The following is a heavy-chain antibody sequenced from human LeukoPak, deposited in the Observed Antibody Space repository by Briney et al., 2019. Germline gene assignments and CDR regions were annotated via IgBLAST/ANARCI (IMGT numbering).Heavy chain of an antibody. CDR3: ARPKTGTTEYFDY. V-gene: IGHV3-21*01. CDR1: GFTFRSYG. Sequence: GGSLRLSCAASGFTFRSYGVSWVRQAPGKGLEWVSSISSSSSYIYYADSVKGRFTISRDNAKNSLYLQMNSLRAEDTAVYYCARPKTGTTEYFDYWGQGTLVTVSS. J-gene: IGHJ4*02. CDR2: ISSSSSYI. D-gene: IGHD1-1*01.